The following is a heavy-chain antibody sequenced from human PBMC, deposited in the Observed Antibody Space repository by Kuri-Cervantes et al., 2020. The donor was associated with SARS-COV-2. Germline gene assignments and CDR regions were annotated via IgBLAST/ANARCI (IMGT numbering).Heavy chain of an antibody. CDR3: ARAGKSKRGTGPKYQLLNNWFDP. D-gene: IGHD2-2*01. CDR2: ISSSSSYI. V-gene: IGHV3-21*01. J-gene: IGHJ5*02. CDR1: GFTFSSYS. Sequence: ESLKISCAASGFTFSSYSMNWVRQAPGKGLEWVSSISSSSSYIYYADSVKGRFTISRDNAKNSLYLQMNSLRAEDTAVYYCARAGKSKRGTGPKYQLLNNWFDPWGQGTLVTVSS.